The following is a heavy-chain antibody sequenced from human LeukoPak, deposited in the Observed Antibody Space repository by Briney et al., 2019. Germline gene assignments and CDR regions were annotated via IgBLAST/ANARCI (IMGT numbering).Heavy chain of an antibody. CDR2: SYSGGNT. CDR1: GFTVMTND. Sequence: GGSLRLSCAASGFTVMTNDMNWVRQAPGRGLEWVSASYSGGNTYYADSVKGRFTISRDNSKNTLYLQMNSLRAEDTAVYYCAKGYGDYGMDVWGQGTTVTVSS. V-gene: IGHV3-66*02. D-gene: IGHD4-17*01. J-gene: IGHJ6*02. CDR3: AKGYGDYGMDV.